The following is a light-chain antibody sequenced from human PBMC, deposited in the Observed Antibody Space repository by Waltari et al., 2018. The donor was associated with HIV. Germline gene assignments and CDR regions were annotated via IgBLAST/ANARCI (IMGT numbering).Light chain of an antibody. CDR1: SRDVGGYNY. CDR2: EVT. Sequence: QSALTQPPSASGSPGQSVTISCTGSSRDVGGYNYFSWYQQHPGKAPKLIIYEVTKRPSGVPDRFSGSKSGNTASLTVSGLQAEDEADYYCSSYPGSFPWVFGGGTKLTVL. V-gene: IGLV2-8*01. J-gene: IGLJ3*02. CDR3: SSYPGSFPWV.